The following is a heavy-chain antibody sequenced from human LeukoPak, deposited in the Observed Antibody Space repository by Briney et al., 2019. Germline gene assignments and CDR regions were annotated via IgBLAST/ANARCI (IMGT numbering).Heavy chain of an antibody. CDR3: AKDLGSGSYYISYADY. CDR2: ISSSGGST. V-gene: IGHV3-23*01. D-gene: IGHD3-10*01. J-gene: IGHJ4*02. Sequence: PGGSLRLSCAASGFTFSSYAMSWVRQAPGKGLEWVSAISSSGGSTYYADSVKGRFTISRDNSKNTLYLQMNSLRAEDTAVYYCAKDLGSGSYYISYADYWGQGTLVTVSS. CDR1: GFTFSSYA.